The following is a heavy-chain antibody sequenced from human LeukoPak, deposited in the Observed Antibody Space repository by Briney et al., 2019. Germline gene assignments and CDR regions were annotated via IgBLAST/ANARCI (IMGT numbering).Heavy chain of an antibody. CDR3: AKGSGRFDY. V-gene: IGHV3-30*04. J-gene: IGHJ4*02. D-gene: IGHD6-19*01. Sequence: GRSLRLSCAASGFTFSDYAMHWVRQAPGKGLEWVAVISYGGSNEYYADSVKGRFTISRDNSKNTLYLQMNSLRAEDTAVYYCAKGSGRFDYWGQGTLVTVSS. CDR1: GFTFSDYA. CDR2: ISYGGSNE.